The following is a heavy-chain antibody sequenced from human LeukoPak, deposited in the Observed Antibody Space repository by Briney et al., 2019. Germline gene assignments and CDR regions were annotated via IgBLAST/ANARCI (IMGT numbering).Heavy chain of an antibody. CDR3: ATGIHVWSGHALDQ. D-gene: IGHD3-3*01. CDR1: GFSFTNAW. J-gene: IGHJ5*02. V-gene: IGHV3-15*01. CDR2: IKSKTDGGTA. Sequence: GGSLRLSCVASGFSFTNAWMRWVRQTPGKGLEWVGRIKSKTDGGTADYAAPVKGRFTISREDSKNTLYLQMDSVKTEDTAVYYCATGIHVWSGHALDQWGQGALVTVSS.